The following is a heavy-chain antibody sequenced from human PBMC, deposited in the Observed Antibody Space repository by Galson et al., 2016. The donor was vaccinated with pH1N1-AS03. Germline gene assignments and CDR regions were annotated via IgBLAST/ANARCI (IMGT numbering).Heavy chain of an antibody. D-gene: IGHD3-22*01. CDR3: ARRSPRPRSAGYYSRYYFDY. V-gene: IGHV4-34*01. CDR2: NNPRGSA. CDR1: GGSFSGTF. J-gene: IGHJ4*02. Sequence: SETLSLTCAVYGGSFSGTFWTWIRQSPGTGLEWLGENNPRGSADYNPSLQSRVTISVDTSKNQFSLQLTSVTAADTAVYYCARRSPRPRSAGYYSRYYFDYWGQGRLVTVSS.